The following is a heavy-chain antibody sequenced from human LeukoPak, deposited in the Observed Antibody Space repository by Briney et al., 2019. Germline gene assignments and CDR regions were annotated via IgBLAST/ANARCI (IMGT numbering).Heavy chain of an antibody. J-gene: IGHJ4*02. Sequence: GRSLRLSCVTSGFSMGSYGMHWLRQAPGKGQEWVTGVWFDGRQTYYADSVKGRFILSRDNPKNTLYLQMNSLRTEDTAIYYCARDLTFFALSPGGQGTLVTVSS. V-gene: IGHV3-33*01. D-gene: IGHD3-3*02. CDR2: VWFDGRQT. CDR3: ARDLTFFALSP. CDR1: GFSMGSYG.